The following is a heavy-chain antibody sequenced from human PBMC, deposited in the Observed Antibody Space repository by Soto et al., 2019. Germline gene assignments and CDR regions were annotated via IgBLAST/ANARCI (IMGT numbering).Heavy chain of an antibody. D-gene: IGHD3-16*01. J-gene: IGHJ4*02. Sequence: SETLSLTCTVSGGSISSYYLSWIRQPPGKGLEWIGYIYYSGSTNYNPSIKSRVTISVDTSKNQFSLKLSSVTAADTAVYYCARSFGGYYFDYWGQGTLVTVSS. V-gene: IGHV4-59*01. CDR2: IYYSGST. CDR3: ARSFGGYYFDY. CDR1: GGSISSYY.